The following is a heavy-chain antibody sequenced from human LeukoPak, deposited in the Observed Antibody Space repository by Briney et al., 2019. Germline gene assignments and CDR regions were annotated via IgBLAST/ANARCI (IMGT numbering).Heavy chain of an antibody. Sequence: GEPLKISCKGSGSSFTSYWISWVRQMPGKGLEWMGRIDPSDSYTNYSPSFQGHVTISADKSISTAYLQWSSLKASDTAMYYCARVYDILTGYYDWGQGTMVTVSS. V-gene: IGHV5-10-1*01. J-gene: IGHJ3*01. CDR2: IDPSDSYT. CDR3: ARVYDILTGYYD. CDR1: GSSFTSYW. D-gene: IGHD3-9*01.